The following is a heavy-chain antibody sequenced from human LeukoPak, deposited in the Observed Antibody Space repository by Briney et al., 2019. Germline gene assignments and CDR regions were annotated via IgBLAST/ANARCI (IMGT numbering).Heavy chain of an antibody. CDR3: AKDLRKSLYSSSWPPDY. J-gene: IGHJ4*02. Sequence: GGSLRLSCAASGFTFSSYGMHWVRQAPGKGLEWVAVISYDGSNKYYADSVKGRFTISRDNSKNTLYLQMNSLRAEDTAVYYCAKDLRKSLYSSSWPPDYWGQGTLVTVSS. CDR2: ISYDGSNK. CDR1: GFTFSSYG. V-gene: IGHV3-30*18. D-gene: IGHD6-13*01.